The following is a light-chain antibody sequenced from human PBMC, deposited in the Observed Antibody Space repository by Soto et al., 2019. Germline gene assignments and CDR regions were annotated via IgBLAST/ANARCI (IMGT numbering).Light chain of an antibody. CDR3: SSYAGSNNHVV. J-gene: IGLJ2*01. CDR2: EVN. Sequence: QSVLTQPPSASGSPGQSVTISCTGTSSDVGGYSHVSWYQQHPGKAPKLMIYEVNKRPSGVPDRFSGSKSGNTASLAVSGLQAEDEADYYCSSYAGSNNHVVFGGGTKLTVL. V-gene: IGLV2-8*01. CDR1: SSDVGGYSH.